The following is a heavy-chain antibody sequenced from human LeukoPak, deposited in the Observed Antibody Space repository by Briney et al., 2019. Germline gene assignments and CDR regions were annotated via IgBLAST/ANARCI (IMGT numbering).Heavy chain of an antibody. CDR3: ARDCRPPLRRCFDY. V-gene: IGHV3-48*01. CDR1: GFSFGSYV. J-gene: IGHJ4*02. Sequence: GGSLRLSCGASGFSFGSYVMNWVRQAPGKGLEWVSYISSSSSTIYYADSVKGRFTISRDNAKNSLYLQMNSLRAEDTAVYYCARDCRPPLRRCFDYWGQGTLVTVSS. CDR2: ISSSSSTI. D-gene: IGHD4-23*01.